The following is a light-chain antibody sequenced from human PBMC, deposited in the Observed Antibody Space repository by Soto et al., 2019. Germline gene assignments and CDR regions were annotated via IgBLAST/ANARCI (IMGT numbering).Light chain of an antibody. CDR2: DAS. V-gene: IGKV3D-15*01. Sequence: DIVMTQSPASVSVSPGESVTLSCRAGRSVSSYLALYQPNPGQAPRLLIYDASNRATGIPARFSGTGSETDFTLTISGLHSEDSAIYFCQQYNNWPFSFGQGTRLEIK. CDR3: QQYNNWPFS. J-gene: IGKJ5*01. CDR1: RSVSSY.